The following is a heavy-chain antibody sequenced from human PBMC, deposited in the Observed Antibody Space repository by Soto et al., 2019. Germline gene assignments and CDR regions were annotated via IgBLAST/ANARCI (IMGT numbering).Heavy chain of an antibody. V-gene: IGHV4-39*01. Sequence: SETLSLTCTVSGGPITSGSYYWGWIRQPPGKGLEWIGSIYYSGRTCYKPSLRSRVTISIDTSRNQFSLKVNSVTAADTAVYYCARQASEGYSSSPFRFWGQGTLVTVS. CDR3: ARQASEGYSSSPFRF. J-gene: IGHJ1*01. CDR2: IYYSGRT. CDR1: GGPITSGSYY. D-gene: IGHD6-6*01.